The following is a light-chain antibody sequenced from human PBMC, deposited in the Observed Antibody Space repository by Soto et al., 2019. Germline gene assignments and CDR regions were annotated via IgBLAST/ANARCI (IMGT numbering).Light chain of an antibody. V-gene: IGKV4-1*01. Sequence: DFVMTQAPDSLAVSLGERATINCKSSQSVLYNSNNKNHLGWFQQKPGHPPKLLIYGASFRPSGVPDRFSGSGSGTDFTLPISSLQAEDVAVYYCQQYYSIPFTFGPGTKLEI. J-gene: IGKJ2*01. CDR1: QSVLYNSNNKNH. CDR2: GAS. CDR3: QQYYSIPFT.